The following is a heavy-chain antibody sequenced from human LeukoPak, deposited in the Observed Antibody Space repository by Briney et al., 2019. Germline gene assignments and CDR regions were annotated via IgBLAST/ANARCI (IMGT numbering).Heavy chain of an antibody. D-gene: IGHD6-13*01. J-gene: IGHJ4*02. V-gene: IGHV3-48*01. CDR2: ISSSSSTI. CDR3: ARDQAIAAAGTTWGFDY. CDR1: GFTFSSYN. Sequence: GGSLRLSCAASGFTFSSYNMNWVRQAPGKGLEWVSYISSSSSTIYYADSVKGRFTISRDNAKNSLYLQMNSLRAEDTAVYYCARDQAIAAAGTTWGFDYWGQGTLVTVSS.